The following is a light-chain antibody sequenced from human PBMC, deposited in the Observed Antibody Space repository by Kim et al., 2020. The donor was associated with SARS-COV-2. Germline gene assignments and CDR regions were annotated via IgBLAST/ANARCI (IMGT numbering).Light chain of an antibody. J-gene: IGLJ3*02. Sequence: GQKVTISCSGSSPNIGSNSVSWYQQLPGTAPKLLIYDNHKRPSGIPDRFSASKSGTSATLGITGLQTGDEADYYCGTWDSSLSVGVFGGGTQLTVL. CDR2: DNH. CDR1: SPNIGSNS. V-gene: IGLV1-51*01. CDR3: GTWDSSLSVGV.